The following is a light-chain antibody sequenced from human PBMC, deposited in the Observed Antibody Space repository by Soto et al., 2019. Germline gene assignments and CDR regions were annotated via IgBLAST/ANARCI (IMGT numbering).Light chain of an antibody. CDR2: ANS. V-gene: IGLV1-40*01. Sequence: QSVLTQPPSVSGAPGQRVTISCTGSNSNIGATYDVHWYQQLPGKAPKLPIYANSNRPSGVPDRFSGSRSGASASLVITGLRAEDEADYYCQSYDTSLSALVVFGGGTKLTVL. CDR1: NSNIGATYD. CDR3: QSYDTSLSALVV. J-gene: IGLJ2*01.